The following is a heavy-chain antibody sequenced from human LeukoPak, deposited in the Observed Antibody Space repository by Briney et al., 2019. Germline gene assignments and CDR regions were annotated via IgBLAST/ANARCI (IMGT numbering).Heavy chain of an antibody. D-gene: IGHD1-26*01. Sequence: GGSLRLSCAASGFTFSDYYMSWIRQAPGKGLEWVSYISSSSSYTNYADSVKGRFSISRDNSKNTLYLQMNSLRAEDTAIYYCAKDSVSYYFDYWGQGTLVTVSS. CDR2: ISSSSSYT. J-gene: IGHJ4*02. CDR3: AKDSVSYYFDY. V-gene: IGHV3-11*05. CDR1: GFTFSDYY.